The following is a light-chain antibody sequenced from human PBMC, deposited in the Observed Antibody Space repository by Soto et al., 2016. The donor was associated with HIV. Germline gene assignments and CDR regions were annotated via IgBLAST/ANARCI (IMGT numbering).Light chain of an antibody. CDR3: QQYHTYPFT. CDR2: VAS. CDR1: QDISSW. J-gene: IGKJ3*01. Sequence: DFQMTQSPSTLSASVGDRVTITCRASQDISSWLAWYQQKPGKAPKLLIYVASSLQSGVPSRFSGSGSGTDFSLTINGLLAEDFATYYCQQYHTYPFTFGPGTSLDIK. V-gene: IGKV1D-16*01.